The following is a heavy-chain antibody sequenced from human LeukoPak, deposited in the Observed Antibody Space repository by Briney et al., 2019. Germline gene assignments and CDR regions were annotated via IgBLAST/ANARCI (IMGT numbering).Heavy chain of an antibody. J-gene: IGHJ4*02. CDR2: IYYSGSA. Sequence: SETLSLTCTVSGGSISRFYWNWLRQTPGKGLEWIGYIYYSGSAIYSPSLKSRVTISVDTSKNQFSLRLTSVTAADTAVYYCARGPEWYYFDHWGQGTLVTVSS. D-gene: IGHD3-3*01. CDR1: GGSISRFY. CDR3: ARGPEWYYFDH. V-gene: IGHV4-59*08.